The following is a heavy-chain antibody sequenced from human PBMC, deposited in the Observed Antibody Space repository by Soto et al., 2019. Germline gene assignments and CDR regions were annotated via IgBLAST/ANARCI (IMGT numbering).Heavy chain of an antibody. D-gene: IGHD6-6*01. CDR1: GFSLSTSGMC. CDR3: ARISASSSSYYYYYYGMDV. J-gene: IGHJ6*02. V-gene: IGHV2-70*01. Sequence: SGPTLVNPTQTLTLTCTFSGFSLSTSGMCVSWIRQPPGKALEWLALIDWDDDKYYSTSLKTRLTISKDTSKNQVVLTMTNMDPVDTATYCCARISASSSSYYYYYYGMDVWGQGTTVTVSS. CDR2: IDWDDDK.